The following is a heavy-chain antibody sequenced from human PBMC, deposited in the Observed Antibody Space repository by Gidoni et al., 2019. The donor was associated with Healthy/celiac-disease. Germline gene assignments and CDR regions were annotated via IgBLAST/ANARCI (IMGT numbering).Heavy chain of an antibody. Sequence: EVQLVESGGGLVQPGGSRRLSCAASGSTFRSYDIPWVRPPTGKGLEWGSAIGTAGDTYYPGSVKGRFTIAREKAKNSLYLQMNSLRAGDTAVYYCARGRRTVNGPSGMDVWGQGTTVTVSS. V-gene: IGHV3-13*04. J-gene: IGHJ6*02. CDR1: GSTFRSYD. CDR3: ARGRRTVNGPSGMDV. D-gene: IGHD4-4*01. CDR2: IGTAGDT.